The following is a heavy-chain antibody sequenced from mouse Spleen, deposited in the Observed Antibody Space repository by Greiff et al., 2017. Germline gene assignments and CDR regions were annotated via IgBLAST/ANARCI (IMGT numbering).Heavy chain of an antibody. D-gene: IGHD2-1*01. J-gene: IGHJ3*01. CDR2: INPSSGYT. CDR1: GYTFTSYT. CDR3: AREGYYGNPWFAY. V-gene: IGHV1-4*01. Sequence: VQLQQSGAELARPGASVKMSCKASGYTFTSYTMHWVKQRPGQGLEWIGYINPSSGYTKYNQKFKDKATLTADKSSSTAYMQLSSLTSEDSAVYYCAREGYYGNPWFAYWGQGTLVTVSA.